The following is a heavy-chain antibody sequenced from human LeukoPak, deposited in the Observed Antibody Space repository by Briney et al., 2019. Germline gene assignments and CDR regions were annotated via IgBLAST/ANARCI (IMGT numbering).Heavy chain of an antibody. Sequence: ASVKVSCKASGYTFTGYYMHWVRQAPGQGLEWMGRINPNSGGTNYAQKFQGRVTVTRDTSISTAYMELSRLRSDDTAVYYRARDSGYSSGWYSFDYWGQGTLVTVSS. D-gene: IGHD6-19*01. CDR3: ARDSGYSSGWYSFDY. CDR2: INPNSGGT. J-gene: IGHJ4*02. V-gene: IGHV1-2*06. CDR1: GYTFTGYY.